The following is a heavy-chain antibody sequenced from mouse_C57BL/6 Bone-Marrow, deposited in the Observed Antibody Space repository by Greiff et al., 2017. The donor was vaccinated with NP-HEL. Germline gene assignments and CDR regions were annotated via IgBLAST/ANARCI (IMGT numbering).Heavy chain of an antibody. CDR2: IWTGGGT. CDR3: ARTTTGYYYAMDY. D-gene: IGHD3-1*01. V-gene: IGHV2-9-1*01. CDR1: GFSLTSYA. J-gene: IGHJ4*01. Sequence: VQVVESGPGLVAPSQSLSITCTVSGFSLTSYAISWVRQPPGKGLEWLGVIWTGGGTNYNSALKSRLSISKDNAKSQVFLKMNSLQADDTARYYCARTTTGYYYAMDYWGQGTSVTVSS.